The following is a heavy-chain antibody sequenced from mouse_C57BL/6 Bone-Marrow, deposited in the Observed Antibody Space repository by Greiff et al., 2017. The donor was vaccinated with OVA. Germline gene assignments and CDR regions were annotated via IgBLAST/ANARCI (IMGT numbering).Heavy chain of an antibody. CDR2: ISNGGGST. CDR1: GFTFSDYY. D-gene: IGHD1-1*01. V-gene: IGHV5-12*01. CDR3: ARQGYYGSYWYFDV. Sequence: EVQGVESGGGLVQPGGSLKLSCAASGFTFSDYYMYWVRQTPEKRLEWVAYISNGGGSTYYPDTVKGRFTISRDNAKNTLYLQMSRLKSEDTAMYYCARQGYYGSYWYFDVWGTGTTVTVSS. J-gene: IGHJ1*03.